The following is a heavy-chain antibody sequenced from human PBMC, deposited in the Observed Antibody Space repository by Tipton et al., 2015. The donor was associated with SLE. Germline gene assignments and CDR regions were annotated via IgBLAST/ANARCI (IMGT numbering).Heavy chain of an antibody. CDR2: ITSSSNYI. J-gene: IGHJ3*01. CDR1: GFTFTSYS. CDR3: ARIRITGDRGAFDV. Sequence: SLRLSCTASGFTFTSYSMNWVRQAPGKGLEWVSSITSSSNYIYYADSLKGRFTISRDNAKNSLYLQMNSLRVDDTAVYYCARIRITGDRGAFDVWGHGTLVTVSS. D-gene: IGHD1-20*01. V-gene: IGHV3-21*01.